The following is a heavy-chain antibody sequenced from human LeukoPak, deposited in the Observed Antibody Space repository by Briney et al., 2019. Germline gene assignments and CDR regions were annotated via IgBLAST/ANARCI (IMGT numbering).Heavy chain of an antibody. J-gene: IGHJ5*02. CDR2: IIPILGIA. CDR3: ARRRSMVRGVISNWFDP. Sequence: SVKVSCKASGGTFSSYAISWVRQAPGQGLEWMGRIIPILGIANYAQKFQGRVTITADKSTSTAYMELSSLRSEDTAVYYCARRRSMVRGVISNWFDPWGQGTLVTVSS. V-gene: IGHV1-69*04. CDR1: GGTFSSYA. D-gene: IGHD3-10*01.